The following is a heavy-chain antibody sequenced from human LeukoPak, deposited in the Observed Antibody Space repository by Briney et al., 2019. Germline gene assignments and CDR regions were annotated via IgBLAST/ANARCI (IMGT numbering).Heavy chain of an antibody. Sequence: GGSLRLSCAASGFTFSSYWMSWVRQAPGKGLEWVANIKQDGSEKYYVDSVKGRFTISRDNAKNSLYLQMNSLRAEDTAVYYCARDTRFLEWLLWGGAFDIWGQGTMVTVSS. V-gene: IGHV3-7*01. D-gene: IGHD3-3*01. CDR2: IKQDGSEK. CDR3: ARDTRFLEWLLWGGAFDI. CDR1: GFTFSSYW. J-gene: IGHJ3*02.